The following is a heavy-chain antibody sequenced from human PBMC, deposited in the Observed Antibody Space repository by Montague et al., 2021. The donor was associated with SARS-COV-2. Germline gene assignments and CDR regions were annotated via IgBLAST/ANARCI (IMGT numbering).Heavy chain of an antibody. Sequence: SQSLSLTCTVSGGPMNTDSHYWGWIRQPPGRGPEWIATIYYSGTIYYNPSLQSRATISADMSTNQFYLKLTSVTAADTAVYYCARAGYSTGFGWFDPWGQGTLVTVSS. D-gene: IGHD6-19*01. V-gene: IGHV4-39*01. CDR3: ARAGYSTGFGWFDP. CDR1: GGPMNTDSHY. J-gene: IGHJ5*02. CDR2: IYYSGTI.